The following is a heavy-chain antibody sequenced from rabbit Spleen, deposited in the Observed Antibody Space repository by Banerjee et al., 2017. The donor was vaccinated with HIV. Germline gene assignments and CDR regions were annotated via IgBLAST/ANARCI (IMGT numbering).Heavy chain of an antibody. Sequence: QEQLEESGGGLVKPEGSLTLTCKASGVSFSDKDVMCWVRQAPGKGLEWISCIAGSSSGFTYSATWAKGRFTCSKTSSTTVTLQMTSLTVADTATYFCVREVAATSFSSYGMDLWGPGTLVTVS. CDR3: VREVAATSFSSYGMDL. CDR2: IAGSSSGFT. CDR1: GVSFSDKDV. V-gene: IGHV1S45*01. J-gene: IGHJ6*01. D-gene: IGHD8-1*01.